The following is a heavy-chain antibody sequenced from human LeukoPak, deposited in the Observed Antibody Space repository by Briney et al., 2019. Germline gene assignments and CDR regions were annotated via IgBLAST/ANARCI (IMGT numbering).Heavy chain of an antibody. D-gene: IGHD2-2*01. V-gene: IGHV3-23*01. CDR1: GFTFSSYA. J-gene: IGHJ4*02. Sequence: QAGGSLRLSCADSGFTFSSYAISWVLQAPGKGLEWVSAISGSGGSTYYADSVKGRFTISSDNSKNTLYLQMNSLRGEDTAVYYCAKDNCSSTSCYGSYFDYWGQGTLVTVSS. CDR3: AKDNCSSTSCYGSYFDY. CDR2: ISGSGGST.